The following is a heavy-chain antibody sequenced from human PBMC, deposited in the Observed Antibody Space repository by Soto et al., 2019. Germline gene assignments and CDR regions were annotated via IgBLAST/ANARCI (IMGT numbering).Heavy chain of an antibody. Sequence: SETLSLTCSVSGASINNFAYYWGWIRQPPGKGLEWIGAVYYNENTYYNPSLKSRVAISVDTAKNQFSLNLRSVTAADTAIYFCARRERYYGSPGWFDPWGQGTLVTVSS. V-gene: IGHV4-39*01. CDR2: VYYNENT. D-gene: IGHD3-10*01. CDR1: GASINNFAYY. CDR3: ARRERYYGSPGWFDP. J-gene: IGHJ5*01.